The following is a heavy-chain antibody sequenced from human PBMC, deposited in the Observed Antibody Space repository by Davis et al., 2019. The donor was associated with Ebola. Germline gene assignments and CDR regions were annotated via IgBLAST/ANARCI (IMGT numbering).Heavy chain of an antibody. V-gene: IGHV3-21*01. CDR3: ATWGYSTMWYYFAY. Sequence: PGGSLRLSCAASGFTFSSYSMNWVRQAPGKGLEWVSSISSSSSYIYYADSVKGRFTISRDNAKNSLYLQMNSLRAEDAAVYYCATWGYSTMWYYFAYWGQGALVTVSS. CDR2: ISSSSSYI. D-gene: IGHD5-12*01. CDR1: GFTFSSYS. J-gene: IGHJ4*02.